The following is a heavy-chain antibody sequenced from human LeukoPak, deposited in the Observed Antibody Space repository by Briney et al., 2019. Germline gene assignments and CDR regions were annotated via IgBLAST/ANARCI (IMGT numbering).Heavy chain of an antibody. Sequence: GGSLRLSCAASAFSVSTNYMSWVRQAPGKGLEWVSVMYTVGTTHYADSVKGRCTISRDTSTNTVYLQLNSLRAEDTATYYCAGYGGSYPYYMDVWGEGTTVTLSS. CDR1: AFSVSTNY. CDR3: AGYGGSYPYYMDV. J-gene: IGHJ6*03. CDR2: MYTVGTT. D-gene: IGHD1-26*01. V-gene: IGHV3-66*01.